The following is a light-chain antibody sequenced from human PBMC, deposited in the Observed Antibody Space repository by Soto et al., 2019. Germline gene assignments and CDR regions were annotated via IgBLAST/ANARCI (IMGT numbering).Light chain of an antibody. V-gene: IGKV1-5*03. Sequence: DIQMTQSPSTLSASVGDRVTITCRASQSISSWLAWYQQKPGKAPNLLIYKASTLESGVPSRFSGSGSGTEFTLTISSLQPDDFATYHCQQYKSSPYTFGQGTKLEIK. CDR2: KAS. CDR1: QSISSW. CDR3: QQYKSSPYT. J-gene: IGKJ2*01.